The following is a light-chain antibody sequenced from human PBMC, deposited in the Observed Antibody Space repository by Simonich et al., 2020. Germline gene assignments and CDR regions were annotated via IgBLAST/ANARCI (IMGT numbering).Light chain of an antibody. V-gene: IGLV2-14*01. CDR1: GSDVGGYNY. CDR3: SSYTSSSTLV. CDR2: DVS. J-gene: IGLJ3*02. Sequence: QSALTQPASVSGSPGQSITLSCTGTGSDVGGYNYVSWYQQPPGKAPKLMIYDVSKRPSGVSNRFSGSKSGNTASLTISGRQAEDEADYYCSSYTSSSTLVFGGGTKLTVL.